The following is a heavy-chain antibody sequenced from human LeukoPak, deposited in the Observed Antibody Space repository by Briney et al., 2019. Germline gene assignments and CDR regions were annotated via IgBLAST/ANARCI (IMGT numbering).Heavy chain of an antibody. J-gene: IGHJ6*03. CDR2: IIPIFGTA. V-gene: IGHV1-69*13. CDR3: ARDHCSGGSCYYFYYMDV. CDR1: GRTLSSYA. D-gene: IGHD2-15*01. Sequence: GASVKVSCTASGRTLSSYAISWVPQAPGQGLEWMGGIIPIFGTANYAQKFQGGVTITADESTSTAYMELSSLRSEDTAVYYCARDHCSGGSCYYFYYMDVWGKGTTVTVSS.